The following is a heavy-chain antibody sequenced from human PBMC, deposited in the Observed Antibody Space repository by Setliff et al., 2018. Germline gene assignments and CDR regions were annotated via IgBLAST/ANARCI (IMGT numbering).Heavy chain of an antibody. V-gene: IGHV3-48*01. CDR3: TRVGIFGGGYFDF. CDR2: ISSTSSTI. D-gene: IGHD3-3*01. Sequence: GESLKISCSTSGFSFSGYGMNWVRQAPGKGLEWISYISSTSSTIYYADSVKGRFTISRDSAKNSLYLQMNSLRAEDTAVYYCTRVGIFGGGYFDFWGQGTLVTVSS. J-gene: IGHJ4*02. CDR1: GFSFSGYG.